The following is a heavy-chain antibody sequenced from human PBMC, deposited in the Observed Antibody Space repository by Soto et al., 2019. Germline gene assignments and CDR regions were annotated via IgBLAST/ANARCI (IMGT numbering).Heavy chain of an antibody. V-gene: IGHV4-61*01. D-gene: IGHD6-13*01. CDR2: IYDDGST. CDR3: ARELVLGWGQAPGTRYFDL. Sequence: PSETLSLTCTVSGGSVSSGSYYWSWIRQPPGEGLEWIGNIYDDGSTNYNPSLKSRATISIDTSKKQFSLKLSSVTAADTGVYYCARELVLGWGQAPGTRYFDLWGRGTLVTVSS. J-gene: IGHJ2*01. CDR1: GGSVSSGSYY.